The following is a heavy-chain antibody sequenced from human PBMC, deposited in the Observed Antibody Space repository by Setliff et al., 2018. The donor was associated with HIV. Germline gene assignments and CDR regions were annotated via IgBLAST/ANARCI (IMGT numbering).Heavy chain of an antibody. V-gene: IGHV1-69*13. CDR3: ARGGWSGGGPLHYSYYYLDV. D-gene: IGHD2-15*01. CDR2: INPMFKIP. CDR1: GDTFTGYY. Sequence: SVKVSCKASGDTFTGYYMHWVRQAPGQGLEWMGLINPMFKIPQIAQQFQGRVTITADESTSTAYMGLSSLTSEDTAVYYCARGGWSGGGPLHYSYYYLDVWGQGTAVTVSS. J-gene: IGHJ6*02.